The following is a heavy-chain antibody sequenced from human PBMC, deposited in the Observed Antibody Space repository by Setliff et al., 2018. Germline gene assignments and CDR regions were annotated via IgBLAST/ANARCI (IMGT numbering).Heavy chain of an antibody. Sequence: SETLSLTCSVYGESFSNNYWSWIRQTPGKGLEWIGESNHGGSTSYNPSLKSRLTMSVDTSKNQFSLTLTSVTAADTALYYCRQAVVGRDVFDIWGQGTVVTVSS. J-gene: IGHJ3*02. D-gene: IGHD1-1*01. CDR2: SNHGGST. V-gene: IGHV4-34*01. CDR1: GESFSNNY. CDR3: RQAVVGRDVFDI.